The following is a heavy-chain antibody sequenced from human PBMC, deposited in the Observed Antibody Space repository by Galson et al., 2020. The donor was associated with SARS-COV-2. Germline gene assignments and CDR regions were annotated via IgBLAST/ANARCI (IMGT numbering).Heavy chain of an antibody. J-gene: IGHJ3*02. D-gene: IGHD3-22*01. V-gene: IGHV3-23*01. CDR2: ISGSGGST. Sequence: TGGSLSLSCAASGFTFSSYAMSWVRQPPGKGLEWVSAISGSGGSTYYADSVKGRFTISRDNSKNTLYLQMNSLKAEDAAVHYCGKVCGITMSVAVALDIWGE. CDR1: GFTFSSYA. CDR3: GKVCGITMSVAVALDI.